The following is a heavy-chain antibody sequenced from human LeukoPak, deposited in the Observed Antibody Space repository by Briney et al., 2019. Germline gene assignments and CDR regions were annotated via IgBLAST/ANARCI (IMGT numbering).Heavy chain of an antibody. CDR3: ARERLTKLDY. V-gene: IGHV3-48*02. CDR1: EFTFSRYS. J-gene: IGHJ4*02. Sequence: GGSLRLSCAASEFTFSRYSMSWVRQAPGKGLVWVSYIGSSSSTIYYADSVRGRFTISRDNAKNSLYLQMNSLRDEDTAVYYCARERLTKLDYWGQGTLVTVSS. D-gene: IGHD3-9*01. CDR2: IGSSSSTI.